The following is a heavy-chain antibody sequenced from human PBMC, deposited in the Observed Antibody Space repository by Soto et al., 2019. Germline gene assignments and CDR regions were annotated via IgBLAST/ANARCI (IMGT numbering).Heavy chain of an antibody. CDR3: AREPPRATAGLNYFDP. V-gene: IGHV1-18*01. J-gene: IGHJ5*02. CDR1: GYTFTNFG. D-gene: IGHD6-13*01. Sequence: QVQLVQSGTEVKKPGASVKVSCKTSGYTFTNFGISWVRQAPGQGLEWMGWISAFNGHTHHAQKFQGRVTLTTDTSTTTALLEVRSLRSDDTAVYYCAREPPRATAGLNYFDPWGQGTLVSVSS. CDR2: ISAFNGHT.